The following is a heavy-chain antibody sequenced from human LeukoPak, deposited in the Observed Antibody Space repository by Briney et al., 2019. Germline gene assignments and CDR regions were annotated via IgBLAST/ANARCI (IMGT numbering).Heavy chain of an antibody. CDR3: ARGGYYYDSSGYYSDDP. J-gene: IGHJ5*02. CDR2: MNPNSGNT. V-gene: IGHV1-8*01. Sequence: GESLKVSCKASGYTFTSYDINWVRQATGQGLEWMGWMNPNSGNTGYAQKFQGRVTMTRNTSISTAYMELSSLRSEDTAVYYCARGGYYYDSSGYYSDDPWGQGTLVTVSS. CDR1: GYTFTSYD. D-gene: IGHD3-22*01.